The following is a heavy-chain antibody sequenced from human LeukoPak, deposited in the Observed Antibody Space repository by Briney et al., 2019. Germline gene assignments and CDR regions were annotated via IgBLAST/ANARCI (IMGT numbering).Heavy chain of an antibody. CDR1: GLIFSKYW. CDR3: ARDPGMVNYYDSSGYYDY. CDR2: ISSNGGST. V-gene: IGHV3-64*01. J-gene: IGHJ4*02. D-gene: IGHD3-22*01. Sequence: GGSLRLSCAASGLIFSKYWMTWVRQAPGKGLEYVSAISSNGGSTYYANSVKGRFTISRDNSKNTLYLQMGSLRAEDMAVYYCARDPGMVNYYDSSGYYDYWGQGTLVTVSS.